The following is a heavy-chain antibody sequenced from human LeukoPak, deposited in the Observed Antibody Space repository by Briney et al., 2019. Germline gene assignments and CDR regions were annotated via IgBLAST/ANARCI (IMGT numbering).Heavy chain of an antibody. J-gene: IGHJ4*02. CDR3: ARARWELLGGDY. D-gene: IGHD1-26*01. V-gene: IGHV3-23*01. CDR1: GFTFSSYA. Sequence: GGSLRLSCAASGFTFSSYAMSWVRQAPGKGLEWVSVISGSAGSTYYADSVKGRFTISRDSSMNTLYLQMNSLRAEDTAVYYCARARWELLGGDYWGQGTLVTVSS. CDR2: ISGSAGST.